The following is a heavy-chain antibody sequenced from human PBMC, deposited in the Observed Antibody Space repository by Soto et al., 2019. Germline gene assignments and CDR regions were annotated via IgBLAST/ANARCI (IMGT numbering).Heavy chain of an antibody. D-gene: IGHD6-13*01. CDR1: GFTFSSYS. V-gene: IGHV3-21*01. J-gene: IGHJ6*02. Sequence: GGSLRLSCAASGFTFSSYSMNWVRQAPGKGLEWVSSVSSSSSYIYYADSVKGRFTISRDNAKNSLYLQMNSLRAEDTAVYYCARDLVGQQLAPILDPGDTYYYYGMDVWGQGTTVTVSS. CDR3: ARDLVGQQLAPILDPGDTYYYYGMDV. CDR2: VSSSSSYI.